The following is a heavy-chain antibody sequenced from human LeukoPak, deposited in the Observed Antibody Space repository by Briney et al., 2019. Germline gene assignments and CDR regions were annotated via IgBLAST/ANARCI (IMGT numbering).Heavy chain of an antibody. Sequence: GGSLRLSCAASGFTFSSCWMHWVRQAPGKGLEWVSGISWNSGSIGYADSVKGRFTISRDNAKNSLYLQMNSLRAEDTALYYCAKSYCSSTSCYHGIDYWGQGTLVTVSS. D-gene: IGHD2-2*01. CDR3: AKSYCSSTSCYHGIDY. CDR1: GFTFSSCW. V-gene: IGHV3-9*01. J-gene: IGHJ4*02. CDR2: ISWNSGSI.